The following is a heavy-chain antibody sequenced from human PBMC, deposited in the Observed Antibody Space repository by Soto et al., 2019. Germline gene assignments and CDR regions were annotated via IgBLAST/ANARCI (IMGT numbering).Heavy chain of an antibody. CDR3: ATSLWFKGRYFDY. CDR2: FSGSGDPT. J-gene: IGHJ4*02. CDR1: GFTFSEYA. D-gene: IGHD3-10*01. Sequence: GGSLRLSCEASGFTFSEYAMSWVRQAPGKGLEWVSSFSGSGDPTSYADSVRGRFTISRDNSKNTLYLQMNSLRAEDTAVYYCATSLWFKGRYFDYWGQGTLVTVSS. V-gene: IGHV3-23*01.